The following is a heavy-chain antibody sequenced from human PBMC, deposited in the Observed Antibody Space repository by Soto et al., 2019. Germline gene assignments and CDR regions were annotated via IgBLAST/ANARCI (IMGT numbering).Heavy chain of an antibody. Sequence: PGESLKISCKGSGYSFTSYWIGWVRQMPGKGLEWMGIIYPGDSDTRYSPSFQGQVTISADKSISTAYLQWSSLKASDTAMYYCARLMITFGGVIVKGYNWFDPWGQGTLVTVS. V-gene: IGHV5-51*01. CDR1: GYSFTSYW. J-gene: IGHJ5*02. CDR3: ARLMITFGGVIVKGYNWFDP. D-gene: IGHD3-16*02. CDR2: IYPGDSDT.